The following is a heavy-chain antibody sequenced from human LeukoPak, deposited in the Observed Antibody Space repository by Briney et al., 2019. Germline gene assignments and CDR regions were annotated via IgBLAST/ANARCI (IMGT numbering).Heavy chain of an antibody. D-gene: IGHD2-2*01. CDR1: GFTFSSYG. CDR3: AREIWGYCSSTSCYDYYYYGMDV. V-gene: IGHV3-7*03. J-gene: IGHJ6*02. Sequence: GGSLRLSCAASGFTFSSYGMSWVRQAPGKGLEWVANIKQGGSEKYYVDSVKGRFTISRENAKHSLYLQMNSIRAEDTAVYYCAREIWGYCSSTSCYDYYYYGMDVWGQGTTVTVSS. CDR2: IKQGGSEK.